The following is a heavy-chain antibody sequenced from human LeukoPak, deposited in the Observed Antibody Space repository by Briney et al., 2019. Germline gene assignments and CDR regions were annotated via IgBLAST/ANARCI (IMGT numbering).Heavy chain of an antibody. CDR2: ISSNGGST. J-gene: IGHJ4*02. V-gene: IGHV3-64D*06. D-gene: IGHD2-21*02. Sequence: PGGSLRLSCAASGFTFSDYYMSWIRQAPGKGLEYVSGISSNGGSTSYADSVKGRFTISRDNSKNTLYLRMTSLRAEDTAVYYCVKDGYCGADCYSTIDYWGQGTLVTVSS. CDR1: GFTFSDYY. CDR3: VKDGYCGADCYSTIDY.